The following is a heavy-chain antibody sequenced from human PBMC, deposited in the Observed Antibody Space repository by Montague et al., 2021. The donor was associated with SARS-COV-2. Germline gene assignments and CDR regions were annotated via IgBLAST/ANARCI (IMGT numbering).Heavy chain of an antibody. J-gene: IGHJ4*02. CDR3: ARDLNEYSSSGGFDY. Sequence: SETLSLTCTVSGGSISSSSYYWGWIRQPPGKGLEWIGSTYYSGSTYYNPSLKSRVTISVDTSKNQFSLKPSSVTAADTAVYYCARDLNEYSSSGGFDYWGQGALVTVS. CDR2: TYYSGST. D-gene: IGHD6-6*01. V-gene: IGHV4-39*07. CDR1: GGSISSSSYY.